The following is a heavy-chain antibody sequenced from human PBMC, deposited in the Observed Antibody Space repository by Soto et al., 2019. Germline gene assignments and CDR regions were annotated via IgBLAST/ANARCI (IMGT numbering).Heavy chain of an antibody. J-gene: IGHJ4*02. D-gene: IGHD2-15*01. CDR1: GFTFSNYG. CDR2: ISSGGGTI. V-gene: IGHV3-48*01. Sequence: PGGSLRLSCAASGFTFSNYGLNWVRQAPGKGLEWVSYISSGGGTIYYADSVRGRFTISRDNAKNSLYLQMNSLRAEDTAVYYCASAVEASTFDYWGQGTLVTVSS. CDR3: ASAVEASTFDY.